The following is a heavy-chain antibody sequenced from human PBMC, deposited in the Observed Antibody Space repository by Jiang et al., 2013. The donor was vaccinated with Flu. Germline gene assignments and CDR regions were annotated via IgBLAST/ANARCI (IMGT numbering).Heavy chain of an antibody. CDR2: IYYSGKT. J-gene: IGHJ4*02. CDR1: GGSISSYY. D-gene: IGHD3-10*01. V-gene: IGHV4-59*08. Sequence: LLKPSETLSLTCTVSGGSISSYYWTWIRQPPGKGLEWIGYIYYSGKTDYNPSLKSRVTISVDASNNQFSLKLTSVTAADTAVYYCARHARDYGSGSYPFDYWGQGTLVTVSS. CDR3: ARHARDYGSGSYPFDY.